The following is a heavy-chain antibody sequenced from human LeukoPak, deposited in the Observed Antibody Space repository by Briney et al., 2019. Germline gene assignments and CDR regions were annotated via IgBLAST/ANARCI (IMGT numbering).Heavy chain of an antibody. V-gene: IGHV3-11*01. D-gene: IGHD5-12*01. CDR2: ISSSGSTI. CDR1: GFTFSDYY. Sequence: GGSLRLSCAASGFTFSDYYMSWIRQAPGKGLEWASYISSSGSTIYYADSVKGRFTISRDNAKNSLYLQMNSLRAEDTAVYYCARGRGLWLQFHFDFWGQGTLVTVSS. J-gene: IGHJ4*02. CDR3: ARGRGLWLQFHFDF.